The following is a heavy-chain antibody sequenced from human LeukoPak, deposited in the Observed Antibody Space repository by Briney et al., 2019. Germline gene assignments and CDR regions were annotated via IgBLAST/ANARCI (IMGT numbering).Heavy chain of an antibody. CDR1: GYTFTGYY. J-gene: IGHJ3*02. Sequence: GASVKVSCKASGYTFTGYYMHWVRQAPGQGLEWVGWINPNSGGTNYAQKFQDRVTMTRDTSISTAYMELSGLRSDDTAVYYCARDQKDFWSGYYPHDPFDIWGQGTMVTVSS. V-gene: IGHV1-2*02. CDR3: ARDQKDFWSGYYPHDPFDI. D-gene: IGHD3-3*01. CDR2: INPNSGGT.